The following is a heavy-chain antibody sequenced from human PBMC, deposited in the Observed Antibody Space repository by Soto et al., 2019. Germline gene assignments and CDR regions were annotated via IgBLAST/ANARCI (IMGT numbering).Heavy chain of an antibody. V-gene: IGHV4-34*01. CDR3: ASLYSSGWKLFDY. Sequence: SETLSLTCAVYGGVFSGYYWSWIRQPPGKGLEWIGEINHSGSTNYNPSLKSRVTISVDTSKNQFSLKLSSVTAADTAVYYCASLYSSGWKLFDYWGQGTLVTVSS. CDR2: INHSGST. D-gene: IGHD6-19*01. J-gene: IGHJ4*02. CDR1: GGVFSGYY.